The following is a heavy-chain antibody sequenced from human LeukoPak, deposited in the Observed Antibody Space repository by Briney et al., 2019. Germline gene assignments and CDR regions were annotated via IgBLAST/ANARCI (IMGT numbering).Heavy chain of an antibody. D-gene: IGHD3-3*01. CDR1: GYTFTSYD. Sequence: ASVKVSCKASGYTFTSYDINWVRQATGQGLEWMGWMNPNSGNTGYAQKFQGRVTITRNTSISTAYMEQSSLRSEDTAVYYCARGAPDFWSVYYMDVWGKGTTVTVSS. J-gene: IGHJ6*03. CDR2: MNPNSGNT. CDR3: ARGAPDFWSVYYMDV. V-gene: IGHV1-8*03.